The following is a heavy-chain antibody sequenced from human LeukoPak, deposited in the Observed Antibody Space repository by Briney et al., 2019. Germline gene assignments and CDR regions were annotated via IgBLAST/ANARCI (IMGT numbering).Heavy chain of an antibody. CDR2: ISHDGSNR. V-gene: IGHV3-30*14. CDR1: GFTFSGSA. Sequence: GGSLRLPCAASGFTFSGSAIHWVRQAPGKGLEWVAVISHDGSNRYYADSVKGRFTISRDNSNNMINLQINSLTVDDTAIYYCAGSIAMVITFFDSWGPGTLVTVSS. D-gene: IGHD3-22*01. CDR3: AGSIAMVITFFDS. J-gene: IGHJ4*02.